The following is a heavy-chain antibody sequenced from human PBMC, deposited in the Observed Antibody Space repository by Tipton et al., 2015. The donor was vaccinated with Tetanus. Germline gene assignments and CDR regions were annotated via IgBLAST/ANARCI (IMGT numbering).Heavy chain of an antibody. Sequence: LRLSCTVSGGSITSGTYYWGWIRQPPGKGLEWIGNIYYSGSTYYNSPLKSRVTISLDTSKNQFSLKMTSLTAADTAVYYCARQADNWFDPWGQGILVAVSS. CDR1: GGSITSGTYY. CDR2: IYYSGST. CDR3: ARQADNWFDP. J-gene: IGHJ5*02. V-gene: IGHV4-39*01.